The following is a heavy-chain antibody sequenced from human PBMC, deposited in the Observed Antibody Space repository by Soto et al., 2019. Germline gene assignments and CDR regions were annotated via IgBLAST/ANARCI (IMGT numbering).Heavy chain of an antibody. J-gene: IGHJ5*02. CDR1: GGSISSYY. CDR3: ARGWVWESYDFWSGYFPPNRLAP. D-gene: IGHD3-3*01. CDR2: IYYSGST. Sequence: PSETLSLTCTVSGGSISSYYWSWIRQPPGKGLEWIGYIYYSGSTNYNPSLKSRVTISVDTSKNQFSLKLSSVTAADTAVYYCARGWVWESYDFWSGYFPPNRLAPCGQGTLVTVSS. V-gene: IGHV4-59*01.